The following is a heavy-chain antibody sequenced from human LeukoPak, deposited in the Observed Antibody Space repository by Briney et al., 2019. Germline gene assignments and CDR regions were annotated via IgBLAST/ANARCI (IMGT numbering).Heavy chain of an antibody. V-gene: IGHV4-4*07. D-gene: IGHD3-10*01. CDR3: ARDSGTTGEVKFDL. CDR1: GGSISSYY. J-gene: IGHJ5*02. CDR2: IYSSGST. Sequence: SETLSLTCTVSGGSISSYYWSWIRQPAGKGLEWIGRIYSSGSTDYNPSLKSRVTMSVDTSKNKFSLKLSSVTAADTAVYYCARDSGTTGEVKFDLWGQGTLVTVSS.